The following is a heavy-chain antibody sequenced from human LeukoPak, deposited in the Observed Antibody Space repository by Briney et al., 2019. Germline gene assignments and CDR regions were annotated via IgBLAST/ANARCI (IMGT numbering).Heavy chain of an antibody. CDR1: GFAFSTYS. Sequence: PGGSLRLSCAASGFAFSTYSMNWVRQAPGKGLEWVSSISSGGTYKYYADSAKGQFTISRDNAKMLVYLQMNSLRDEDTGLYYCAREHTLNDYWGQGTLVTVSS. CDR3: AREHTLNDY. CDR2: ISSGGTYK. D-gene: IGHD2-21*01. V-gene: IGHV3-21*01. J-gene: IGHJ4*02.